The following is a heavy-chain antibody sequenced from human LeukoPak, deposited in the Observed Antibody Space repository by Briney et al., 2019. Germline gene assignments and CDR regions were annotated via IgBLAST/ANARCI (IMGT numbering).Heavy chain of an antibody. CDR2: IYYGGST. J-gene: IGHJ4*02. Sequence: PSETLSLTCTVSGGSISSYYWSWIRQPPGKGLEWIGYIYYGGSTNYNPSLKSRVTISVDTSKNQFSLKLSSVTAADTAVYYCASYYQQIDYWGQGTLVTVSS. CDR3: ASYYQQIDY. V-gene: IGHV4-59*01. D-gene: IGHD2-2*01. CDR1: GGSISSYY.